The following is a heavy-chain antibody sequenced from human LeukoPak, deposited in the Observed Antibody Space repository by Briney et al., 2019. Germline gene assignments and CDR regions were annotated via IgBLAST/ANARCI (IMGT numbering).Heavy chain of an antibody. CDR2: IYTSGST. CDR3: ARAGYSGYVQFDP. J-gene: IGHJ5*02. V-gene: IGHV4-4*07. CDR1: GGSISSYY. D-gene: IGHD5-12*01. Sequence: PSETLSLTCTVSGGSISSYYWSWIRQPAGKGLQWIGRIYTSGSTNYNPSLKSRVTISVDKSKNQFSLKLSSVTAADTAVYYCARAGYSGYVQFDPWGQGTLVTVSS.